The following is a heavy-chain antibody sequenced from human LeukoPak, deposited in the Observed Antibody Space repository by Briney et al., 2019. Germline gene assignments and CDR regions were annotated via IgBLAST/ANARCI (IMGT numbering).Heavy chain of an antibody. CDR3: ARDLSSGWFHDAFDI. J-gene: IGHJ3*02. D-gene: IGHD6-19*01. CDR1: GFTFSNYW. CDR2: IKEDGSEK. V-gene: IGHV3-7*01. Sequence: GGSLSLSCAASGFTFSNYWMSWVRQAPGKGLEWVANIKEDGSEKYYVDSVKGRFTISRDNARNSLYLQMNSLRAEDTAVYYCARDLSSGWFHDAFDIWGQGTVVTVSS.